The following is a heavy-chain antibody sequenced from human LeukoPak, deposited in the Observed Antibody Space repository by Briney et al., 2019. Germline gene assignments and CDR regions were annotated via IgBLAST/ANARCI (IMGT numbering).Heavy chain of an antibody. Sequence: GGSLRLSCAASGFTFSNFEMHWVRLAPGKGLEWLAYITSDSTIYQADSVRGRFTISRDNAKSSLYLEMNSLSAEDTAIYYCARDNFGWYEKGGDYFDYWGQGALVTVSS. CDR1: GFTFSNFE. CDR3: ARDNFGWYEKGGDYFDY. CDR2: ITSDSTI. V-gene: IGHV3-48*03. D-gene: IGHD6-19*01. J-gene: IGHJ4*02.